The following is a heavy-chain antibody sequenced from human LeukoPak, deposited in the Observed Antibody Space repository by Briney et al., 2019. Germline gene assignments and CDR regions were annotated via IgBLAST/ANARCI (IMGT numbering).Heavy chain of an antibody. CDR1: GFTVSSKY. CDR3: AKVGTVYFPLDF. CDR2: IYSDGST. D-gene: IGHD2/OR15-2a*01. J-gene: IGHJ4*02. V-gene: IGHV3-53*01. Sequence: PGGSLRLSCAASGFTVSSKYMSWVRQAPGKGLEWVSIIYSDGSTYYADSVKGRFTISRDNSQNTVFLQMNSLRAGDTAVYYCAKVGTVYFPLDFWGQGTLVTVSS.